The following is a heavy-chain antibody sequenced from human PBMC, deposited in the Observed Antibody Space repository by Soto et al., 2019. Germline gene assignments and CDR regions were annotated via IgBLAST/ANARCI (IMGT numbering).Heavy chain of an antibody. Sequence: SETLSLTFTVSGGSIGSYYWSWIRQSPGKGLEWIGSIYYSGDANYNPSLKSRVTTSIDPSKKQFSLVLSSVTAADTAIYYCARDDFPPYSSSSRGFDFWGQGALVTVSS. CDR2: IYYSGDA. D-gene: IGHD6-6*01. J-gene: IGHJ4*02. V-gene: IGHV4-59*01. CDR3: ARDDFPPYSSSSRGFDF. CDR1: GGSIGSYY.